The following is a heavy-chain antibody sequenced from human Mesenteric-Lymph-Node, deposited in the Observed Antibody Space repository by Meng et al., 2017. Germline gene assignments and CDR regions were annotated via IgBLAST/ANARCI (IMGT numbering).Heavy chain of an antibody. Sequence: GSLKISCAASGFTFSSYAMNWVRQAPGKGLEWVSAISGDGRSAYYAASVRGRFTISRDNSKNTVYLQMNSLRAEDTAVYYCAKGGLWTATSFWCQGTLVTVSS. CDR2: ISGDGRSA. D-gene: IGHD2-21*01. CDR3: AKGGLWTATSF. CDR1: GFTFSSYA. J-gene: IGHJ4*02. V-gene: IGHV3-23*01.